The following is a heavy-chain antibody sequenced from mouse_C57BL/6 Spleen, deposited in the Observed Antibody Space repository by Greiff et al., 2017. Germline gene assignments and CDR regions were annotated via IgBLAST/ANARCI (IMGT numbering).Heavy chain of an antibody. Sequence: VQLQQPGTELVKPGASVKLSCKASGYTFTSYWMHWVQQRPGQGLEWIGNINPSNGGTNYNEKFKSKVTLTVDKSSSTAYMQLSRLTSEDSAVYYCARRVYSDDYAMDYWGQGTSVTVSS. CDR3: ARRVYSDDYAMDY. CDR2: INPSNGGT. CDR1: GYTFTSYW. J-gene: IGHJ4*01. D-gene: IGHD2-12*01. V-gene: IGHV1-53*01.